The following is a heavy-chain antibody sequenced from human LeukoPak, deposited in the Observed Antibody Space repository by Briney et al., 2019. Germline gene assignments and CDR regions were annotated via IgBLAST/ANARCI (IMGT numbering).Heavy chain of an antibody. J-gene: IGHJ4*02. V-gene: IGHV3-30*02. CDR2: IRYDGSNK. CDR3: ASPSISAAEAPNDY. CDR1: GFTFSSYG. D-gene: IGHD6-13*01. Sequence: GGSLRLSCAASGFTFSSYGMHWVRQAPGKGLEWVAFIRYDGSNKYYADSVKGRFTISRDNSKNTLYLQMNSLRAEDTAVYYCASPSISAAEAPNDYWGRGTLVTVSS.